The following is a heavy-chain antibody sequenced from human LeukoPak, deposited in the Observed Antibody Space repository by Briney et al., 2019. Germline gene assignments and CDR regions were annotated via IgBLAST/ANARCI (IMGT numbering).Heavy chain of an antibody. V-gene: IGHV1-2*06. CDR2: INPDSGGT. CDR3: ARDPVYYDNSGYNDAFDI. D-gene: IGHD3-22*01. Sequence: ASVQVSYKASGYTFTGYYMQWVLQAPGPGLEWMGRINPDSGGTNYAQKFQGRVTMTRDTSISTAHIEPSRLRSDDTAVYYCARDPVYYDNSGYNDAFDIWGQGTMVTVSS. J-gene: IGHJ3*02. CDR1: GYTFTGYY.